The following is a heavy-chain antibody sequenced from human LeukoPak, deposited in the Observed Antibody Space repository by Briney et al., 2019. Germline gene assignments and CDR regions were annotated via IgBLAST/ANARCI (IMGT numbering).Heavy chain of an antibody. CDR2: IYSGGST. Sequence: GGSLRLSCAASGFTVSSNYMSWVRQAPGKGLEWVSVIYSGGSTYYADSVKGRFTISRDNSKNTLYLQMNSLRAEDTAVYYCASPFWGQLVGLDIWGQGTMVTVSS. V-gene: IGHV3-53*01. D-gene: IGHD6-6*01. CDR3: ASPFWGQLVGLDI. CDR1: GFTVSSNY. J-gene: IGHJ3*02.